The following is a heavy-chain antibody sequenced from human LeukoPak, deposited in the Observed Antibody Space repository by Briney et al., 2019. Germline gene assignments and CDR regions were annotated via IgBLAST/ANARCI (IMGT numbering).Heavy chain of an antibody. CDR2: ISYDGSNK. V-gene: IGHV3-30-3*01. Sequence: SCKASGYTFTSYYMHWVRQAPGKGLEWVAVISYDGSNKYYADSVKGRFTISRDNSKNTLYLQMNSLRAEDTAVYYCARVAAGYYDEGYFDYWGQGTLVTVSS. D-gene: IGHD3-22*01. J-gene: IGHJ4*02. CDR3: ARVAAGYYDEGYFDY. CDR1: GYTFTSYY.